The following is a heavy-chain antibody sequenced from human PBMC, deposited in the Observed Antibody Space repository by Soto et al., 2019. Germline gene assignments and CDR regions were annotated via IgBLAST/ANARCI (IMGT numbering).Heavy chain of an antibody. CDR1: GFTFSSYE. CDR3: ARVRGGPMDV. J-gene: IGHJ6*02. CDR2: ISSSGSTI. V-gene: IGHV3-48*03. D-gene: IGHD3-10*01. Sequence: GGSLRLSCAASGFTFSSYEMNWVRQAPGKGLEWVSYISSSGSTIYYADSVKGRFTIPRDNAKNSLYLQMNSLRAEDTAVYYCARVRGGPMDVWGQGTTVTVSS.